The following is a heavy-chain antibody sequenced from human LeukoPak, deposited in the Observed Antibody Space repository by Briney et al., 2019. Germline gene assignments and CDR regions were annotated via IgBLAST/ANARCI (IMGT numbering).Heavy chain of an antibody. CDR3: GRNIGQAAPLMWFDY. V-gene: IGHV4-39*01. D-gene: IGHD2/OR15-2a*01. CDR2: IYYSGST. Sequence: SETLSLTCTVSGGSISSSSYYWGWLRQPPGKGLEWIGSIYYSGSTYYNPSLKSRVTITVDTSKNQFSLKLSDVTAADTAVYYCGRNIGQAAPLMWFDYWGQGTLVTVSS. J-gene: IGHJ4*02. CDR1: GGSISSSSYY.